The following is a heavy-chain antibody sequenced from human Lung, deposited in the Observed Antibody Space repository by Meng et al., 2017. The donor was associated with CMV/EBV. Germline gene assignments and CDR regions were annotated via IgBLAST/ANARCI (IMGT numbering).Heavy chain of an antibody. D-gene: IGHD3-10*01. Sequence: GGSLRLXCAVSRFTFSGYNMNWVRQAPGKGLEWVSSISTSGSYTYYADSVQRRFTITSNYAKNSLHPQNDRLTAEDTAVYYCSRGVYYYDSGSYYYYFGYWGQGTLVTVSS. V-gene: IGHV3-21*01. CDR1: RFTFSGYN. CDR2: ISTSGSYT. J-gene: IGHJ4*02. CDR3: SRGVYYYDSGSYYYYFGY.